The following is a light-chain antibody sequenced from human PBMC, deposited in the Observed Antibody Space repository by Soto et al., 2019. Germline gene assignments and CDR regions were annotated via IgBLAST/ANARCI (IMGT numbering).Light chain of an antibody. J-gene: IGKJ2*01. V-gene: IGKV1-39*01. CDR2: ATS. CDR3: QQDYGIPHT. CDR1: QSIGHF. Sequence: DIQVTQSPSSLSTSIGDKVTITCRASQSIGHFLNWYQQKPGKAPNLIIYATSTLRSGVPSRFTGSRSGTDFTLTITNLQPQDFADYFCQQDYGIPHTFGQGTRVEI.